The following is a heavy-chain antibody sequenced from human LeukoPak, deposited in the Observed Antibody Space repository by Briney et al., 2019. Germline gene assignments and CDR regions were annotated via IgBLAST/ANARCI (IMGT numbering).Heavy chain of an antibody. V-gene: IGHV4-59*12. CDR3: ASQIRFLEWAPKRVWFDP. D-gene: IGHD3-3*01. Sequence: SETLSLTCTVSGGSISSYYWNWIRQPPGKGLEWIGYIYYSGSTNYTPSLKSRVTISVDTSKNQFSLKLSSVTAADTAVYYCASQIRFLEWAPKRVWFDPWGQGTLVTVSS. CDR2: IYYSGST. CDR1: GGSISSYY. J-gene: IGHJ5*02.